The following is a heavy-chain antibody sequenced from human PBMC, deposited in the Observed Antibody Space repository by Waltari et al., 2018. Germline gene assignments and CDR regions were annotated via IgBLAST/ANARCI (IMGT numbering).Heavy chain of an antibody. V-gene: IGHV3-33*01. Sequence: QVQLVESGGGVVQPGRSLRLSCVASGFTLSNYGMYCVRQAPGKGLEWVAVILYDGSYKNYADSVKGRFTISRDNSKNTLYLQMNSLRVEDTAVYYCARGAVVGVDAFDIWGQGTMVTVSS. CDR1: GFTLSNYG. CDR2: ILYDGSYK. CDR3: ARGAVVGVDAFDI. J-gene: IGHJ3*02. D-gene: IGHD6-19*01.